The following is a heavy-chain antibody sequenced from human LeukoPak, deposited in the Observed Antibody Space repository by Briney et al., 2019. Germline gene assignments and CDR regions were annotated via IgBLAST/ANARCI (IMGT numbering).Heavy chain of an antibody. J-gene: IGHJ3*02. CDR2: IYPGDSDT. Sequence: GESLKISCKGSGYRFTDYWIAWVRQMPGKGLEWMGIIYPGDSDTRYSPSFQGQVTISADKSISTAYLQWSSLKASDTAMYYCARRLYYYDSSPNNDAFDIWGQGTMVTVSS. CDR1: GYRFTDYW. V-gene: IGHV5-51*01. D-gene: IGHD3-22*01. CDR3: ARRLYYYDSSPNNDAFDI.